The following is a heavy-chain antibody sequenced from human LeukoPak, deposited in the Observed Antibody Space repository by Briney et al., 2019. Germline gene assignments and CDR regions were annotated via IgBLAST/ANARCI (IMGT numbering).Heavy chain of an antibody. D-gene: IGHD7-27*01. Sequence: PSETLSLTCAVYGGSFSGYYWNWIRQSPGKGLEWIGEINHSGTTNYNPSLKSRVSISVDTSKNQFSLKLSSVTAADTAVYYCARDLVGGNWGVFDYWGQGTQVTVSS. CDR3: ARDLVGGNWGVFDY. J-gene: IGHJ4*02. CDR2: INHSGTT. V-gene: IGHV4-34*01. CDR1: GGSFSGYY.